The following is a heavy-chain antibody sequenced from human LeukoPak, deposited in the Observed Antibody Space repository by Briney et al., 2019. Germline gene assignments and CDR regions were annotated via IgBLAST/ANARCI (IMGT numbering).Heavy chain of an antibody. D-gene: IGHD3-22*01. J-gene: IGHJ3*02. CDR3: AREGVRGYYDSNDAFDI. Sequence: GGSLRLSCAASGFTFSSYAMHWVRHAPGKGLEWVSGISWNSGSIDYADFVKGRFTISRDNAKKSLYLQMNSLRAEDTAVYYCAREGVRGYYDSNDAFDIWGQGTMVTVSS. CDR1: GFTFSSYA. V-gene: IGHV3-9*01. CDR2: ISWNSGSI.